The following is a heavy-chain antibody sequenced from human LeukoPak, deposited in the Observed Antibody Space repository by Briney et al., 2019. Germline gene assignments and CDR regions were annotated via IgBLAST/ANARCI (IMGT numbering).Heavy chain of an antibody. Sequence: PGGSLRLSCAASGFTFSSDAMSWVRQAPGKGLEWVSAISGSGGSTYYADSVKGGFTISRDNPKNTLYLQMNSLRAEDTAVYYCAKEADSYGFSFDYWGQGTLVTVSS. D-gene: IGHD5-18*01. V-gene: IGHV3-23*01. CDR1: GFTFSSDA. CDR3: AKEADSYGFSFDY. CDR2: ISGSGGST. J-gene: IGHJ4*02.